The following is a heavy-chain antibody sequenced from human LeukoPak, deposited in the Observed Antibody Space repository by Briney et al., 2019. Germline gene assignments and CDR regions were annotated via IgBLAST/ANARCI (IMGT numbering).Heavy chain of an antibody. CDR1: GGSISSYY. Sequence: PSETLSLTCTVSGGSISSYYWSWIRQPPGKGLEWIGYIYDSGSTNYNPSLKSRVTISVDTSKNQFSLKLSSVTAADTAVYYCASRSPSSDSSGYPYYFDYWGQGTLVTVSS. J-gene: IGHJ4*02. V-gene: IGHV4-59*08. CDR3: ASRSPSSDSSGYPYYFDY. CDR2: IYDSGST. D-gene: IGHD3-22*01.